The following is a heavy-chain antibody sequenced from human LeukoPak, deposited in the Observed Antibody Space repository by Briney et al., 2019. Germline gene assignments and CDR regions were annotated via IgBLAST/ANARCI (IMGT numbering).Heavy chain of an antibody. J-gene: IGHJ4*02. CDR3: ASDYYDSSGYYDPFDY. D-gene: IGHD3-22*01. Sequence: SVKVSCKASGGTFSSYAISWVRQAAGQGLECMGGIIPIFGTANYAQKFQGRVTITADESTSTAYMELSSLRSEDTAVYYCASDYYDSSGYYDPFDYWGQGTLVTVSS. V-gene: IGHV1-69*13. CDR1: GGTFSSYA. CDR2: IIPIFGTA.